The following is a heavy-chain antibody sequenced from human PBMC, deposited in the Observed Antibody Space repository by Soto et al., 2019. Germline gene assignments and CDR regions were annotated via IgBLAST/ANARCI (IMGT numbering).Heavy chain of an antibody. CDR1: GGSISSYY. CDR3: VRDMHAGFTHYFDP. CDR2: IYTSGST. J-gene: IGHJ5*02. Sequence: SETLYLTCTVSGGSISSYYWSCIRQPAGKGLERIGRIYTSGSTNYNPSLKRRVTMSVDTSQSQFSLKLSSVTAADTAVYYCVRDMHAGFTHYFDPWGKGTLVTVSS. D-gene: IGHD1-26*01. V-gene: IGHV4-4*07.